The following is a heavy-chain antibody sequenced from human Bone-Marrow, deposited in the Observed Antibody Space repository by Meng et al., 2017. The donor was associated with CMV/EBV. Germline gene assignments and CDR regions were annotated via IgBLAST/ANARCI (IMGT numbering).Heavy chain of an antibody. D-gene: IGHD2-2*01. J-gene: IGHJ3*02. Sequence: SETLSLTCTVSGGSISSSSYYWGWIRQPPGKGLEWIGSIYYSGSTYYNPSLKSRVTISVDTSKNQFSLKLSSVTAADTAVYYCAGDIVVVPAAAGAFDIWGQRTMVTVSS. CDR3: AGDIVVVPAAAGAFDI. V-gene: IGHV4-39*01. CDR2: IYYSGST. CDR1: GGSISSSSYY.